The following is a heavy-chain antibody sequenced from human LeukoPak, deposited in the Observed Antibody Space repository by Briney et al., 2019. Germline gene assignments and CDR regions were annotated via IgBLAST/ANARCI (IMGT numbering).Heavy chain of an antibody. CDR1: GYSFTSYW. Sequence: GESLKISCKGSGYSFTSYWIGWVRQMPGKGLEWMGIIYPGDSDTRYSPSFQGQVTISADKSISTAYLQWSSLKASDTAMYYCARVSNPHYYDSSGYPFGYWGQGTLVTVSS. V-gene: IGHV5-51*01. CDR2: IYPGDSDT. D-gene: IGHD3-22*01. CDR3: ARVSNPHYYDSSGYPFGY. J-gene: IGHJ4*02.